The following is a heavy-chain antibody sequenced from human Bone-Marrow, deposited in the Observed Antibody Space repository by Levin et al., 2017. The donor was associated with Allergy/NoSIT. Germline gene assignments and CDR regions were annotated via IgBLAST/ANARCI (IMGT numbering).Heavy chain of an antibody. D-gene: IGHD6-6*01. CDR1: GYSISSGYY. J-gene: IGHJ4*02. Sequence: KASETLSLTCAVSGYSISSGYYWGWIRQPPGKGLEWIGSIYHSGSTYYNPSLKSRVTISVDTSKNQFSLKLSSVTAADTAVYYCARESIAARWGFDYWGQGTLVTVSS. CDR2: IYHSGST. CDR3: ARESIAARWGFDY. V-gene: IGHV4-38-2*02.